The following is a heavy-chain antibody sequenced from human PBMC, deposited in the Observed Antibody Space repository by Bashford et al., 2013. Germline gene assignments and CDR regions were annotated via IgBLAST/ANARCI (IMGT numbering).Heavy chain of an antibody. J-gene: IGHJ1*01. CDR2: IIPIFGTA. Sequence: SVKVSCKASGGTFSSYAISWVRQAPGQGLEWMGGIIPIFGTANYAQKFQGRVTITADESTSTAYMELSSLRSDDTAVYYCARGAEDVVVIANDSEYFQHWGQGTLVTVSS. D-gene: IGHD2-21*01. CDR3: ARGAEDVVVIANDSEYFQH. V-gene: IGHV1-69*13. CDR1: GGTFSSYA.